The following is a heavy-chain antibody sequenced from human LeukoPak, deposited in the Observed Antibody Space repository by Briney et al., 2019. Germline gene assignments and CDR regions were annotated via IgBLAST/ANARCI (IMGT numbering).Heavy chain of an antibody. Sequence: GGSLRLSCAASGFTFSSYAMMWVRQAPGKRLEWISSITGSGDDTYYADSVRGRFTISRDNSDNTLYLQVNSLRAEDTAVYFCVKGFVHPTYYFDYWGQGTLVTVSS. V-gene: IGHV3-23*01. CDR2: ITGSGDDT. CDR1: GFTFSSYA. CDR3: VKGFVHPTYYFDY. J-gene: IGHJ4*02. D-gene: IGHD3-10*01.